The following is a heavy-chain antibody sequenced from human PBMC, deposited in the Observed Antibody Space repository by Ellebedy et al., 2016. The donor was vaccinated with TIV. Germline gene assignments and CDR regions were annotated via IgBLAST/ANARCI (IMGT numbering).Heavy chain of an antibody. Sequence: GESLKISCAASGFTVSSNYMSWVRQAPGKGLEWVSVIYSGGSTYYADSVKGRFTIPRDNSKNTLYLQMNSLRGEDTAVNYRAKGRGGGSDSSAPRYYFDYWGLGTLVTVSS. CDR3: AKGRGGGSDSSAPRYYFDY. V-gene: IGHV3-53*01. D-gene: IGHD3-22*01. CDR1: GFTVSSNY. CDR2: IYSGGST. J-gene: IGHJ4*02.